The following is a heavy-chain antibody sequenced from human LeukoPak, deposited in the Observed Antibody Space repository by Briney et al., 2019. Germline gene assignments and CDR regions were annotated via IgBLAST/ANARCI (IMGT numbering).Heavy chain of an antibody. CDR2: ISSSSSYI. Sequence: GGSLRLSCAASGFTFSSYSMNWVRQAPGKGLEWVSSISSSSSYIYYADSVKGRFTISRDNAKNSLYLQMNSLRAEDTAVFYCARGSNWGSRVYYFDYWGQGTLVTVSS. CDR1: GFTFSSYS. D-gene: IGHD7-27*01. CDR3: ARGSNWGSRVYYFDY. J-gene: IGHJ4*02. V-gene: IGHV3-21*01.